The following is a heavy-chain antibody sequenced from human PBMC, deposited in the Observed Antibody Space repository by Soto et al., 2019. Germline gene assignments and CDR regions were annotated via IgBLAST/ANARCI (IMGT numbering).Heavy chain of an antibody. Sequence: SETLSLTCAVSGGSISSGGYSWSWIRQPPGKGLEWIGYIYHSGSTYYNPSLKSRVTISVDRSKNQFSLKLSSVTATDTAVYYCARTPMVRGVVDYFDYWGQGTLVTVSS. J-gene: IGHJ4*02. CDR3: ARTPMVRGVVDYFDY. CDR1: GGSISSGGYS. V-gene: IGHV4-30-2*01. D-gene: IGHD3-10*01. CDR2: IYHSGST.